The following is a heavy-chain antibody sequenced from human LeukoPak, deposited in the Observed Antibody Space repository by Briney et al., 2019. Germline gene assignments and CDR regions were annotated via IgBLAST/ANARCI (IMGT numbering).Heavy chain of an antibody. CDR2: IYSGGST. J-gene: IGHJ4*02. D-gene: IGHD3-3*01. CDR1: GFTVSSNY. Sequence: PGGSLRLSCAASGFTVSSNYMSWVRRAPGKGLEWVSVIYSGGSTYYADSVKGRFTISRDNSKNTLYLQMNSLRAEDTAVYYCATDRGLRTSGYYLYYFEYWGQGTLVTYSS. CDR3: ATDRGLRTSGYYLYYFEY. V-gene: IGHV3-53*01.